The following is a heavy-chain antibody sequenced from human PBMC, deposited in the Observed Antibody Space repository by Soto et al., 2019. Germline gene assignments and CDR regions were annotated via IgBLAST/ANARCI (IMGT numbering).Heavy chain of an antibody. CDR1: GGSISGTNEY. J-gene: IGHJ1*01. CDR2: IHYDGRT. V-gene: IGHV4-39*02. CDR3: ARTYFGSGSYSY. Sequence: QLQLQESGPGLVEPSETLSLTCTVSGGSISGTNEYWGWIRQPPGKGLEWIASIHYDGRTYYTPSLKSRLTISADTSKNHFSLKLSSVTAADTAVYYCARTYFGSGSYSYWGKGTLVIVSS. D-gene: IGHD3-10*01.